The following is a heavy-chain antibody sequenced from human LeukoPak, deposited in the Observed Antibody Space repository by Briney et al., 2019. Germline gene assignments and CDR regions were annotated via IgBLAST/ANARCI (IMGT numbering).Heavy chain of an antibody. CDR2: IYSSGST. Sequence: SETLSLTCTVSGGSISRYYWSWVRQPPGKGLEWIGYIYSSGSTNYNPSLKSRVTISVDTSKNQFSLKLSSATAADTAVYYCARHGSGWYYFDYWGQGTLVTVSS. D-gene: IGHD6-19*01. CDR3: ARHGSGWYYFDY. CDR1: GGSISRYY. J-gene: IGHJ4*02. V-gene: IGHV4-59*08.